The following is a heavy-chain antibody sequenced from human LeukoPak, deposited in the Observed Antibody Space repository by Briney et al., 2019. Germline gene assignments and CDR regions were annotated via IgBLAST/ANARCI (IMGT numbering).Heavy chain of an antibody. Sequence: GGSLRLSCAASGFTFSSYAMSWVRQAPGRGLEWVSAISGSGGSTYYADSVKGRFTVSRDNSKNTLYLQMNSLRAEDTAVYYCAKWLVGRYFQHWGQGTLVTVSS. CDR2: ISGSGGST. CDR3: AKWLVGRYFQH. V-gene: IGHV3-23*01. D-gene: IGHD6-19*01. CDR1: GFTFSSYA. J-gene: IGHJ1*01.